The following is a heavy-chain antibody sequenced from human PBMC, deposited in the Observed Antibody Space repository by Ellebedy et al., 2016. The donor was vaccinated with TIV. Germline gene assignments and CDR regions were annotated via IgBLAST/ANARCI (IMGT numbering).Heavy chain of an antibody. CDR3: ARVLGCGGDCYSFDY. D-gene: IGHD2-21*02. CDR1: GYSFTTYG. CDR2: IASYNGNT. V-gene: IGHV1-18*01. J-gene: IGHJ4*02. Sequence: ALVKVSCXTSGYSFTTYGITWVRQAPGQGLEWMGWIASYNGNTNYAQKFQGRVTMTIDPYTDTAYMEVRSLRSDDTAVYYCARVLGCGGDCYSFDYWGQGTLVTVSS.